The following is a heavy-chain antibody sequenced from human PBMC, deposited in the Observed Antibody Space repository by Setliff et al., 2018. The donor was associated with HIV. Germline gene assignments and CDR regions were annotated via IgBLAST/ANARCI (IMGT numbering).Heavy chain of an antibody. D-gene: IGHD2-2*01. CDR2: VYSNGET. CDR3: ARRALQDSTITSSNWFDS. Sequence: SETLSLTCTVSGDSISRYSWNWIRQPPGKGLEWIGYVYSNGETYYNPSLKGRVTMSTDTSKNQFPLNLNSATAADTAVYFCARRALQDSTITSSNWFDSWGQGTLVTVSS. J-gene: IGHJ5*01. CDR1: GDSISRYS. V-gene: IGHV4-4*09.